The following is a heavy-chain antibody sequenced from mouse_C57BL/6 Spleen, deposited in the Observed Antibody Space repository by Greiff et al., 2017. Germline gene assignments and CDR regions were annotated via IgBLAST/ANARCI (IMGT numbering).Heavy chain of an antibody. CDR1: GYTFTSYW. CDR3: ARSATGLDY. V-gene: IGHV1-61*01. Sequence: LLEPGAELVRPGSSVKLSCEASGYTFTSYWMAWVRQTPGQGLEWVGYISSCGYDTHYKQKFKDSVTMSVDKASSTTYMQLSSLTSEDTAVYYCARSATGLDYWGQGTTLTVSS. D-gene: IGHD1-1*01. CDR2: ISSCGYDT. J-gene: IGHJ2*01.